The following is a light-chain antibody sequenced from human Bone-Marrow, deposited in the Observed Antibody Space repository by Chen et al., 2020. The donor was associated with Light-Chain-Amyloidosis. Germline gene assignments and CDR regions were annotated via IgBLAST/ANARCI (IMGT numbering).Light chain of an antibody. Sequence: EILLTPSPATLSVSAGERATPSCRASQSVSSYLAWYQQKPGQAPRLLIYDASNTATGIPARFSGSGSETDFTLTISSLEPEDFAVYYCQQRSNWPPEVTFGGGTKVEIK. CDR1: QSVSSY. V-gene: IGKV3-11*01. CDR3: QQRSNWPPEVT. J-gene: IGKJ4*01. CDR2: DAS.